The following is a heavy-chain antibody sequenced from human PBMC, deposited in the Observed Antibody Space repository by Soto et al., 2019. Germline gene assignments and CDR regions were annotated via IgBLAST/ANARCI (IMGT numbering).Heavy chain of an antibody. CDR3: AGEGFCCESNTADWPLVH. Sequence: EVQLVESGGALVQPGGSLRLSCAASGFTFRDHYMDWVRQAPGKGLEWVGRSRNKAKTYTTEYAASVKGRFTISRGDSTNSLVLQMTILQAVDTPVYYCAGEGFCCESNTADWPLVHWGQGTLVTVSS. J-gene: IGHJ1*01. D-gene: IGHD3-9*01. CDR2: SRNKAKTYTT. V-gene: IGHV3-72*01. CDR1: GFTFRDHY.